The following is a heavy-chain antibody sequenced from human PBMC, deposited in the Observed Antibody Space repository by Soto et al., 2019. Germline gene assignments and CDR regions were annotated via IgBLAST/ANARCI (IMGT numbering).Heavy chain of an antibody. CDR2: IYYSGST. CDR1: GDSMSSIDYY. V-gene: IGHV4-39*01. CDR3: ARRTVNIRTFYSGLKTHCFDY. J-gene: IGHJ4*02. Sequence: PSETLSLTCAVSGDSMSSIDYYWGCIRQPPGKGLEWIGSIYYSGSTYYNPSLQSRVAISVDTSKNQFSLKLKSVTAADTAIYYCARRTVNIRTFYSGLKTHCFDYWGQGAPVTVSS. D-gene: IGHD6-19*01.